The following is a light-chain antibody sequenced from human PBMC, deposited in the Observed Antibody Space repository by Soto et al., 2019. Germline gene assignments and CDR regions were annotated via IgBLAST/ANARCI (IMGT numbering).Light chain of an antibody. CDR1: QSISSW. Sequence: DIQMTQSPSTLSASVGNRDTITCRASQSISSWLAWYQQKPGKAPKLLIYDASSLESGVPSRFSVSGSGTEFTLTIRSLQPDDFATYYCQQYNSYSWTFGQGTKVDIK. J-gene: IGKJ1*01. CDR3: QQYNSYSWT. V-gene: IGKV1-5*01. CDR2: DAS.